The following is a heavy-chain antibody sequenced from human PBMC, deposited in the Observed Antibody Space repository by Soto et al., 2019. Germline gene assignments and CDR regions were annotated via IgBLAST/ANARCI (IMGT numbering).Heavy chain of an antibody. J-gene: IGHJ6*03. CDR3: ARVYYDFWSGMAYYYYYYMDV. Sequence: ESGGGLVKPGGSLRLSCAASGFTFSSYSMNWVRQAPGKGLEWVSSISSSSSYIYYADSVKGRFTISRDNAKNSLYLQMNSLRAEETAVYYCARVYYDFWSGMAYYYYYYMDVWGKGTTVTVSS. D-gene: IGHD3-3*01. CDR1: GFTFSSYS. V-gene: IGHV3-21*01. CDR2: ISSSSSYI.